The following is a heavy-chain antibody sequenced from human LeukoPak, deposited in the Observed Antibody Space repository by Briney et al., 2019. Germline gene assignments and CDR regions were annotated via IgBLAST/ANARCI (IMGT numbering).Heavy chain of an antibody. CDR2: IKQDGSEK. CDR1: GFTFSNYW. Sequence: GGSLRLSCAGSGFTFSNYWMTWVRQAPGKGLEWVANIKQDGSEKYYVDSVKGRFTISRDNAGNSLYLQMNSLRAEDTAVYYCARASGSFDYWGQGTLVSVSS. J-gene: IGHJ4*02. CDR3: ARASGSFDY. V-gene: IGHV3-7*01. D-gene: IGHD1-26*01.